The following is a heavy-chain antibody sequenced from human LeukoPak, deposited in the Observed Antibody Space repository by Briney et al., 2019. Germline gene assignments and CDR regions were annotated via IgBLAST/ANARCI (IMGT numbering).Heavy chain of an antibody. J-gene: IGHJ4*02. Sequence: AGGSLRLSCAASGFTFDDYTMHWVRQAPGKGLEWASSISSSSSYIYYADSVKGRFTISRDNPKNTLYVQMNSLRAEDTAVYYCAKALGPGMVRGVIDYWGQGTLVTVSS. D-gene: IGHD3-10*01. CDR2: ISSSSSYI. V-gene: IGHV3-21*01. CDR3: AKALGPGMVRGVIDY. CDR1: GFTFDDYT.